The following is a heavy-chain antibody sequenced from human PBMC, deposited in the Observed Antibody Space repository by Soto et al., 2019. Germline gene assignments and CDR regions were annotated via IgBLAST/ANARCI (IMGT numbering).Heavy chain of an antibody. Sequence: QVQLQESGPGLVRPSETLSLTCTVSGDSITNYQWSWIRQSPEKGLGWIGYIFNSGNTVYNPSVKSPVTISADSSGNQFSPKLTSGTAADTAIYYCAGDIGSGSYRFDYWGQGALVTVFS. V-gene: IGHV4-4*09. CDR1: GDSITNYQ. J-gene: IGHJ4*02. CDR2: IFNSGNT. D-gene: IGHD1-26*01. CDR3: AGDIGSGSYRFDY.